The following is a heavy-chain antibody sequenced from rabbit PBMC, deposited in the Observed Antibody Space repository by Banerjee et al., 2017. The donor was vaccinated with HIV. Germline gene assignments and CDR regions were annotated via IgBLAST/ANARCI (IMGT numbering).Heavy chain of an antibody. CDR3: ARGVAGYATYGYEEYNL. V-gene: IGHV1S40*01. CDR1: GFSFSSGYY. CDR2: IYGGSSGST. J-gene: IGHJ4*01. D-gene: IGHD6-1*01. Sequence: QSLEESGGGLVKPGASLTLTCTASGFSFSSGYYMCWVRQAPGKGLEWIACIYGGSSGSTYYASWAKGRFTISKTSSTTVTLQMTSLTAADTATYFCARGVAGYATYGYEEYNLWGPGTLVTVS.